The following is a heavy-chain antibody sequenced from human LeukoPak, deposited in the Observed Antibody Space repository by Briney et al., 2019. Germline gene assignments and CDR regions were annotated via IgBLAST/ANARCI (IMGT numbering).Heavy chain of an antibody. CDR2: IYYSGST. D-gene: IGHD6-6*01. CDR1: GGSISSYY. Sequence: SETLSLTCTVSGGSISSYYWSWIRQPPGKGLEWIGYIYYSGSTNYNPSLKSRVTMSVDTSKNQFSLKLSSVTAADTAVYYCARVTYSRSSMSPDAFDIWGQGAMVTVSS. J-gene: IGHJ3*02. V-gene: IGHV4-59*12. CDR3: ARVTYSRSSMSPDAFDI.